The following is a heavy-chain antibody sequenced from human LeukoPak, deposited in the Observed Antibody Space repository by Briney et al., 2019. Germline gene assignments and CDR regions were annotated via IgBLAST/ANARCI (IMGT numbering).Heavy chain of an antibody. Sequence: GGSLRLSCAASGFTASSNYMSWVRQAPGKGLEWVSAISGSGGSTYYADSVKGRFTISRDNSKNTLYLQMNSLRAEDTAVYYCARPILYCSSTSCYFPLLNWGQGTLVTVSS. D-gene: IGHD2-2*01. V-gene: IGHV3-53*05. CDR2: ISGSGGST. CDR3: ARPILYCSSTSCYFPLLN. J-gene: IGHJ4*02. CDR1: GFTASSNY.